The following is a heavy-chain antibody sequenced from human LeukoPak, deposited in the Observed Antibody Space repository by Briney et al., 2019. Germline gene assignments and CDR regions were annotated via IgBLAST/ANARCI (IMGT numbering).Heavy chain of an antibody. D-gene: IGHD3-22*01. CDR3: ASLYDSTGFCFDY. CDR1: GFRFSDYY. CDR2: ISGSGDAI. V-gene: IGHV3-11*01. J-gene: IGHJ4*02. Sequence: GSLRLSCVVSGFRFSDYYMSWIRQTLGKGLEFISYISGSGDAIYYTDSVMGRFTISRDNAKISLYLQLDSLSAEDTAVYYCASLYDSTGFCFDYWGQGALVTVSS.